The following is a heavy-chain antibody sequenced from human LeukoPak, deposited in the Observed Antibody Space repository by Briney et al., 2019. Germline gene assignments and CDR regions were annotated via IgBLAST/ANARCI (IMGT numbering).Heavy chain of an antibody. J-gene: IGHJ6*02. CDR1: GGSISSYY. D-gene: IGHD3/OR15-3a*01. Sequence: SEPLTLTCTVSGGSISSYYWSRIRQSPGKGLEWIGYIYYSGSTNYNPSLKSRVTISLDTSKNQFSLKLTSVTAADTAVYYCARGFPNGWTYGMDDWGQGTMVTVSS. CDR2: IYYSGST. CDR3: ARGFPNGWTYGMDD. V-gene: IGHV4-59*01.